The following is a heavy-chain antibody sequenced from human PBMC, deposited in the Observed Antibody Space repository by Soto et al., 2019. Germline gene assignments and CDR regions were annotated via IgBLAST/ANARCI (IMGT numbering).Heavy chain of an antibody. D-gene: IGHD2-2*01. Sequence: QVQLVQSGAEVKKPGASVKVSCKASGYTFTGYYMHWVRQAPGQGLEWMGWINPNSGGTNYAQKFQGWVTMTRDTAISTAYMELSRRRSDDTAVYYCANEGYCSSTSCYERGDWFDPWGQGTLVTVSS. J-gene: IGHJ5*02. CDR1: GYTFTGYY. V-gene: IGHV1-2*04. CDR2: INPNSGGT. CDR3: ANEGYCSSTSCYERGDWFDP.